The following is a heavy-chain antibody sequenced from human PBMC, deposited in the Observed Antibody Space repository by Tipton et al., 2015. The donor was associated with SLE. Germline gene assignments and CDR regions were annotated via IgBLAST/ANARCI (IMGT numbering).Heavy chain of an antibody. V-gene: IGHV4-61*02. CDR2: VYTSGST. J-gene: IGHJ4*02. D-gene: IGHD5-12*01. CDR1: GGSIRNGNYY. CDR3: ARDEGNEGIWWY. Sequence: TLSLTCTVSGGSIRNGNYYWNWIRQPAGKGLEWIGRVYTSGSTNYNPSLKSRVTISVDTSKNQFSLKLSSVTAADTAVYYCARDEGNEGIWWYWGQGTLVTVSS.